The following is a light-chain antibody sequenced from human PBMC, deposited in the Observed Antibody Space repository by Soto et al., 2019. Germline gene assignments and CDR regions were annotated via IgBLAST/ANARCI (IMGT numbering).Light chain of an antibody. CDR1: QRVDSY. CDR3: QQTYTSVAT. Sequence: DIQVTQSPSSLSASVGDSVTLSCQTSQRVDSYIHWYQHQSGKPPKLLIYAASTLQDGVPSRFSGGGSGTAFSLIITGLQPGDSANYYCQQTYTSVATFGQGTKV. J-gene: IGKJ1*01. V-gene: IGKV1-39*01. CDR2: AAS.